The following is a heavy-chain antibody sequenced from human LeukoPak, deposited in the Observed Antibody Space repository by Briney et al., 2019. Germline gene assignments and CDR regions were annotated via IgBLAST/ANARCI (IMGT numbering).Heavy chain of an antibody. Sequence: GGSLRLSCAASGFTFSSYSMNWVRQAPRKGLEWVSSISSSSSYIYYADSVKGRFTISRDNAKNSLYLQMNSLRAEDTAVYYCARDLSDGDFNWFDPWGQGTLVTVSS. D-gene: IGHD2-21*01. V-gene: IGHV3-21*01. J-gene: IGHJ5*02. CDR1: GFTFSSYS. CDR2: ISSSSSYI. CDR3: ARDLSDGDFNWFDP.